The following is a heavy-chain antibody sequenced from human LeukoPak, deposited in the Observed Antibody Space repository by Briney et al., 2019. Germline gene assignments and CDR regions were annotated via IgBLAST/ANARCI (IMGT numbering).Heavy chain of an antibody. CDR2: IYPGDSDT. CDR3: ARHTLMGVPTSPFDY. CDR1: GYSFSNYW. J-gene: IGHJ4*02. Sequence: GESLNISCKGSGYSFSNYWIVWVRQMPGRGLERMGIIYPGDSDTGYSPSFQGQVTISADKSISTAYLQWSSLKASDTAMYYCARHTLMGVPTSPFDYWGQGTLVTVSS. D-gene: IGHD1-26*01. V-gene: IGHV5-51*01.